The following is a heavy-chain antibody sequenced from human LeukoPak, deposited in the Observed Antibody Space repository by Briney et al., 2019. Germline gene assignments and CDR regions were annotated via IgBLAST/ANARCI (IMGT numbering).Heavy chain of an antibody. CDR1: GGSISSYY. Sequence: SETLSLTCTVSGGSISSYYWSWIRQPAGKGLEWIGRIYTSGSTNYNPSLKSRVTMSVDTSKNQFSLKLSSVTAADTAVYYCARSGHKLGYCSGGSCSERNWFDPWGQGTLVTVSS. CDR2: IYTSGST. D-gene: IGHD2-15*01. J-gene: IGHJ5*02. V-gene: IGHV4-4*07. CDR3: ARSGHKLGYCSGGSCSERNWFDP.